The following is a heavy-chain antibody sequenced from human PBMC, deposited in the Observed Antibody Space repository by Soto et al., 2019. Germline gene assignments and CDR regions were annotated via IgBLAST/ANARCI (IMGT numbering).Heavy chain of an antibody. CDR3: AHRRDYNGNWDGGYFDS. CDR2: AYWDDDN. Sequence: QITLKESGPALMEATQTLTLTCTFSGFSLTTRPVGLGCLRQAPGKALEWLAFAYWDDDNRYNPSLKNRLSITKDTSKSQVVLTMTNMDPVDTATYYRAHRRDYNGNWDGGYFDSWGPGTLVTVSS. V-gene: IGHV2-5*02. D-gene: IGHD1-1*01. CDR1: GFSLTTRPVG. J-gene: IGHJ4*02.